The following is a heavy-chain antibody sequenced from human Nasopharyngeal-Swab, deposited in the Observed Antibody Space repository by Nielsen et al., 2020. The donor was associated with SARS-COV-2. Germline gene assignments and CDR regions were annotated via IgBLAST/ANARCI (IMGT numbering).Heavy chain of an antibody. CDR1: GFTFSSYS. CDR2: ISSSSSTI. D-gene: IGHD3-22*01. V-gene: IGHV3-48*01. CDR3: ARADRITMIVVAIDY. Sequence: GGSLRLSCAASGFTFSSYSMNWVRQAPGKGLEWVSYISSSSSTIYYADSVKGRFTIPRDNAKNSLYLQMNSLRAEDTAVYYCARADRITMIVVAIDYWGQGTLVTVSS. J-gene: IGHJ4*02.